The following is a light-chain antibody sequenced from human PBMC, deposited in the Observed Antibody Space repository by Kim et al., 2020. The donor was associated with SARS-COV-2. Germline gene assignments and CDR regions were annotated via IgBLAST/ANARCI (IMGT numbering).Light chain of an antibody. CDR1: QDIANS. CDR2: AAS. J-gene: IGKJ1*01. Sequence: ASVGDRVTITCRASQDIANSLAWYQQKPGKVPQVLIYAASTLQSGVPSRFSGSGSGTEFTLTIGSLQTEDVTTYYCQKYNSAPWTFGPGTKVDIK. V-gene: IGKV1-27*01. CDR3: QKYNSAPWT.